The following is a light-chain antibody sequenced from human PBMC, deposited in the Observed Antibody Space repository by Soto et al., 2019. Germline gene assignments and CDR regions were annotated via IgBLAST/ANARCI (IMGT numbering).Light chain of an antibody. Sequence: DIQMTQSPYTLSASVGDRVSITCRASQNIDKWLAWYQQKPQKAPKLLIFDASTLESGVPSRFSGSGSGTEFTLTISSLQPDDFATYYCQQYNTYQGTFGPGTKVEIK. V-gene: IGKV1-5*01. J-gene: IGKJ1*01. CDR1: QNIDKW. CDR3: QQYNTYQGT. CDR2: DAS.